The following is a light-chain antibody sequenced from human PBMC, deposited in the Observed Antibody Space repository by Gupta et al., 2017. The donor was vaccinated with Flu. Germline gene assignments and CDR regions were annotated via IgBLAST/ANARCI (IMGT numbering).Light chain of an antibody. CDR2: DVS. CDR3: QQENYLPYA. J-gene: IGKJ2*01. V-gene: IGKV1-33*01. Sequence: GDRVTITCRASQDIRNYLNWYQQKPGQAPKVLIYDVSNVERRVPSRFSGSGSGTDFNLPIRSRQPEEVATYSCQQENYLPYALGQGTKLDIK. CDR1: QDIRNY.